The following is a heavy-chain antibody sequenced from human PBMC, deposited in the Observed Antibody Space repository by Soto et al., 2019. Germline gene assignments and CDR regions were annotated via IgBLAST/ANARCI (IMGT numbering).Heavy chain of an antibody. D-gene: IGHD2-15*01. J-gene: IGHJ6*02. Sequence: PSETLSLTCTVSGGSISSSYWSWIRQPPGKGLEWLAYIYDDGSANYNPSLKSRATISLDMSKNQFSLKLTSVTAADTAVYYCARDKYCSGDGRMTKNPYYYNGMDVWGQGTTVTV. CDR1: GGSISSSY. V-gene: IGHV4-59*01. CDR2: IYDDGSA. CDR3: ARDKYCSGDGRMTKNPYYYNGMDV.